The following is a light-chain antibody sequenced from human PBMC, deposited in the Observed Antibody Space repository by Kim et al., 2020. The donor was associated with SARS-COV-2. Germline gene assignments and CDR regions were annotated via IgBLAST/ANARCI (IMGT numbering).Light chain of an antibody. J-gene: IGLJ1*01. V-gene: IGLV2-14*03. Sequence: GQSITISYTGTSSDVGGYNYVSWYQQHPGKAPKLMIYDVSNRPSGVSIRFSGSKSGNTASLTISGLQAEDEADYYCSSYTSSSTLVFGTGTKVTVL. CDR3: SSYTSSSTLV. CDR2: DVS. CDR1: SSDVGGYNY.